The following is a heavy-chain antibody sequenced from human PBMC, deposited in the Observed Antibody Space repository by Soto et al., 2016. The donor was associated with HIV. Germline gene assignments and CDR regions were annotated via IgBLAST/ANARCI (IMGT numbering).Heavy chain of an antibody. CDR3: AREHYDSSGYYQSHYYMDV. CDR1: GFTFDDYA. CDR2: ISWNSGSI. J-gene: IGHJ6*03. D-gene: IGHD3-22*01. V-gene: IGHV3-9*03. Sequence: EVQLVESGGGLVQPGRSLRLSCAASGFTFDDYAMHWVRQAPGKGLEWVSGISWNSGSIGYADSVKGRFTISRDNAKNSLYLQMNSLRAEDMALYYCAREHYDSSGYYQSHYYMDVWGKGTTGHRLL.